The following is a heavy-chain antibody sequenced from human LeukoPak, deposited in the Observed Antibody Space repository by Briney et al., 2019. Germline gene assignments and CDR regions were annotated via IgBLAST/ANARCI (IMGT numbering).Heavy chain of an antibody. D-gene: IGHD5-18*01. V-gene: IGHV1-8*01. CDR1: GYTFTSYD. J-gene: IGHJ4*02. CDR2: MNPNSGNT. Sequence: GASVKVSCKASGYTFTSYDINSVRQATGQGLEWMGWMNPNSGNTGYAQKFQGRVTMTRNTSISTAYMELSSLRSEDTAVYYCARLRGGPHISSYGYYVDYWGQGTLVTVSS. CDR3: ARLRGGPHISSYGYYVDY.